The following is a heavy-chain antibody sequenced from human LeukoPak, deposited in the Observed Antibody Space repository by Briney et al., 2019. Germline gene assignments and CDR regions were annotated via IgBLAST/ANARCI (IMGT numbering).Heavy chain of an antibody. D-gene: IGHD4-17*01. CDR2: ISGSGGST. V-gene: IGHV3-23*01. Sequence: GGSLRLSCAASGFTFSSYAMRWVRQAPGKGLEWVSAISGSGGSTYYADSVKGRFTISRDNSKNTLYLQMNSLRAEDTAVYCCAKVDDYGDHGAFDIWGQGTMVTVSS. CDR3: AKVDDYGDHGAFDI. CDR1: GFTFSSYA. J-gene: IGHJ3*02.